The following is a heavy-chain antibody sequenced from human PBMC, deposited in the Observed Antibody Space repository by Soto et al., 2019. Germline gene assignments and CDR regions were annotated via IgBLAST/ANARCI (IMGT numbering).Heavy chain of an antibody. V-gene: IGHV1-18*04. J-gene: IGHJ4*02. CDR2: ISAYNGNT. CDR3: ARVSSVAGFFYYFDY. Sequence: XSVKVAYKAAGYPFTSYGIVWVRQAPGQGLEWMGWISAYNGNTNYAQKLQGRVTMTTDTSTSTAYMELRSLRSDDTAVYYCARVSSVAGFFYYFDYWGQGTLVTVYS. D-gene: IGHD6-19*01. CDR1: GYPFTSYG.